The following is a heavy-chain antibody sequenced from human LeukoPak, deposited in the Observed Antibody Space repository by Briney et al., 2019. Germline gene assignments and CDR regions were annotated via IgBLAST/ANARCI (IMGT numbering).Heavy chain of an antibody. Sequence: SETLSLTCTVSGGSISSYYWSWIRQPPGKGLEWIGYIYYSGSTNYNPSLKSRVTISVDTSRNQFSLKLSSVTAADTAVYYCARDPRYYYDSSGIDYWGQGTLVTVSS. V-gene: IGHV4-59*12. CDR2: IYYSGST. D-gene: IGHD3-22*01. CDR1: GGSISSYY. CDR3: ARDPRYYYDSSGIDY. J-gene: IGHJ4*02.